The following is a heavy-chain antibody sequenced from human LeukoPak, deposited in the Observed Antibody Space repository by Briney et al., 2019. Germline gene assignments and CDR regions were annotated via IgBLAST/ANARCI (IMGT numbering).Heavy chain of an antibody. CDR1: GFTFTRNC. CDR3: ARGGGSGFDY. Sequence: GGSLRLSCVASGFTFTRNCMHWVRQAPGKGLEWVSSISSSSSYIYYADSVKGRFTISRDNAKNSLYLQMNSLRAEDTAVYYCARGGGSGFDYWGQGTLVTVSS. V-gene: IGHV3-21*01. D-gene: IGHD1-14*01. CDR2: ISSSSSYI. J-gene: IGHJ4*02.